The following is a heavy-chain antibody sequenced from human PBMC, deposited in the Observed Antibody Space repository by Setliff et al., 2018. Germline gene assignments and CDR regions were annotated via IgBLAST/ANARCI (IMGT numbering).Heavy chain of an antibody. CDR2: IYYSGST. CDR3: ARDRMTIFGVVIPFDY. J-gene: IGHJ4*02. CDR1: GGSISSSSYY. D-gene: IGHD3-3*01. Sequence: PSETLSLTCTVSGGSISSSSYYWGWIRQPPGKGLEWIGSIYYSGSTYYNPSLKSRVTISVDTSKNQFSLKLSSVTAADTAVYYCARDRMTIFGVVIPFDYWGQGTLVTVSS. V-gene: IGHV4-39*07.